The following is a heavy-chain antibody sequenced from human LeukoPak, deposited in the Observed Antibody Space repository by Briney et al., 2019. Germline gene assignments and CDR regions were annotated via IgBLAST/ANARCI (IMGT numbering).Heavy chain of an antibody. CDR2: VYSSGNT. Sequence: PSETLSLTCTVPGGSISGSFWTWIRQAAGKGREWIGRVYSSGNTNYNPSLKSRVTISVDKSKNQISLKLTSVTAADTALYYCARETGTSGWYFLDYWGQGTLVTVSS. J-gene: IGHJ4*02. V-gene: IGHV4-4*07. CDR3: ARETGTSGWYFLDY. CDR1: GGSISGSF. D-gene: IGHD6-19*01.